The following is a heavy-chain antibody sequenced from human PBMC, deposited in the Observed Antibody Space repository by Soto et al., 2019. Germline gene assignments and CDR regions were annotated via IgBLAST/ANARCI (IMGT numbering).Heavy chain of an antibody. CDR3: AKDRVVIPGTPDY. J-gene: IGHJ4*02. CDR2: TSYDGSNK. Sequence: GGSLGLSCAASGFTFSSYGMHWVRQAPGKGLEWVAVTSYDGSNKYYADSVKGRFTISRDNSKNTLYLQMNSLRAEDTAVYYCAKDRVVIPGTPDYWGQGTLVTVSS. V-gene: IGHV3-30*18. CDR1: GFTFSSYG. D-gene: IGHD3-3*01.